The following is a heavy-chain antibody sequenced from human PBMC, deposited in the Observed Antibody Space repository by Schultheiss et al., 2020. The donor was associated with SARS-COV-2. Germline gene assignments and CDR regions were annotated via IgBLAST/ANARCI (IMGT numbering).Heavy chain of an antibody. D-gene: IGHD6-13*01. V-gene: IGHV4-59*12. CDR2: IYYSGST. CDR3: ARLSSSSWRLGMDV. J-gene: IGHJ6*02. CDR1: GGSISSYY. Sequence: SQTLSLTCTVSGGSISSYYWSWIRQPPGKGLEWIGYIYYSGSTNYNPSLKSRVTISVDTSKNQFSLKLSSVTAADTALYYCARLSSSSWRLGMDVWGQGTTVTVSS.